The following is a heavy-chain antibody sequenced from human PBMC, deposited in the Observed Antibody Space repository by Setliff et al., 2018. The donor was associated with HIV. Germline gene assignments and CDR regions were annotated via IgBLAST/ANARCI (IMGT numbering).Heavy chain of an antibody. D-gene: IGHD3-10*01. CDR1: GGSISSDY. V-gene: IGHV4-59*01. J-gene: IGHJ6*03. CDR2: IYYSGST. CDR3: ARDGPLEGSYRYYYYYMDV. Sequence: SETLSLTCTVSGGSISSDYWSWIRQPPGKGLEWIGYIYYSGSTNYNPSLKSRVTISVATSKNQFSLKLNSVTTADTAVYYCARDGPLEGSYRYYYYYMDVWGKGTTVTVSS.